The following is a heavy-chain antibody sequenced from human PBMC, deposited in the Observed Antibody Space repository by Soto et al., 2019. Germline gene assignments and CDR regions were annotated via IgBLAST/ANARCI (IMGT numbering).Heavy chain of an antibody. J-gene: IGHJ4*02. V-gene: IGHV3-23*01. CDR3: ASPLPPYRYYFES. D-gene: IGHD2-2*02. Sequence: PGGSLRLSCAASGFTFSTDALSWVRQAPGKGLEWVSAISGSGRSTYYADSVKGRFTISRDNSKNTLYLQMNSLRVEDTAVYYCASPLPPYRYYFESWGQGTLVTVSS. CDR2: ISGSGRST. CDR1: GFTFSTDA.